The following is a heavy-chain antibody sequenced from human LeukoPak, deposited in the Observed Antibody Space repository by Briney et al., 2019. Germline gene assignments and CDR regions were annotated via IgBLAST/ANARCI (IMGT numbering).Heavy chain of an antibody. CDR3: ARGRLV. Sequence: PSETLSLTCAVSGVSISSSTWRRWVRQPPGKGLEWVGEIYHSGSTNYNPSLKSRVTISVDTSKNQFSLKLSSVTAADTAVYYCARGRLVWGQGTLVTVSS. V-gene: IGHV4-4*02. CDR2: IYHSGST. D-gene: IGHD6-19*01. J-gene: IGHJ4*02. CDR1: GVSISSSTW.